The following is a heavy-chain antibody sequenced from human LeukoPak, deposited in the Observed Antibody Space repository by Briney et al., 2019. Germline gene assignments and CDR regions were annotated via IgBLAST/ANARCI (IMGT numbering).Heavy chain of an antibody. Sequence: GRSLRLSCAASGFTFSSYAMHWVRQAPGRGLEWVAVISYDGSNKYYADSVKGRFTISRDNSKNTLYLQMNSLRAEDTAVYYCASPTLRYGDYVGNYLDYWGQGTLVTVSS. D-gene: IGHD4-17*01. J-gene: IGHJ4*02. V-gene: IGHV3-30-3*01. CDR2: ISYDGSNK. CDR1: GFTFSSYA. CDR3: ASPTLRYGDYVGNYLDY.